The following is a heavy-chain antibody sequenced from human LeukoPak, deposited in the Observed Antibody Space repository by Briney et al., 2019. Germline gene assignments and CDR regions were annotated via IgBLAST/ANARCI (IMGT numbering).Heavy chain of an antibody. D-gene: IGHD3-10*01. J-gene: IGHJ4*02. CDR3: ARGRRGALWFGGLSQGGFDY. CDR2: IYHNGRT. Sequence: SETLSLTCVVSGVSITNGYWWYWVRQTPGKGLEWIGEIYHNGRTKYNPSLKSRVSILVDKSRNQFSLNLNSVTAADTAVYYCARGRRGALWFGGLSQGGFDYWGQGTLVTVSS. V-gene: IGHV4-4*02. CDR1: GVSITNGYW.